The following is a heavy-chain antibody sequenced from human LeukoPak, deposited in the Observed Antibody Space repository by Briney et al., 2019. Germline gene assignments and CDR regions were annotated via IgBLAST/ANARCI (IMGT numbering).Heavy chain of an antibody. CDR2: IVPNNGDT. Sequence: ASVKVSCKTSGYTFADYYMHWVRQAPGQGLAWMGWIVPNNGDTNYAQRFQGRVTMTRDTSISTAFMELSRLRSDDTAVYYCARANQNYFDYWGQGTLVTVSS. CDR1: GYTFADYY. J-gene: IGHJ4*02. CDR3: ARANQNYFDY. V-gene: IGHV1-2*02.